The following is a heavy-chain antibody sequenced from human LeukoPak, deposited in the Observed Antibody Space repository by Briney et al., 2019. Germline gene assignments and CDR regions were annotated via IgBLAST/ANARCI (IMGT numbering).Heavy chain of an antibody. CDR1: GGSFSGYY. D-gene: IGHD6-6*01. V-gene: IGHV4-34*01. CDR3: ARGGIAARPAQGLRNWFDP. Sequence: SETLSLTCAVYGGSFSGYYWSWIRQPPGKGLEWIGEINHSGSTNYNPSLKSRVTISVDTSKNQFSLKLSSVTAADTAVYYCARGGIAARPAQGLRNWFDPWGQGTLVTVSS. J-gene: IGHJ5*02. CDR2: INHSGST.